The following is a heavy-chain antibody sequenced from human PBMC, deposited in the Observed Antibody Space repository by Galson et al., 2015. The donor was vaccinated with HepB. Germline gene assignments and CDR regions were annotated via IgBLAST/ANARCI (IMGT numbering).Heavy chain of an antibody. CDR3: ARVGYFDWLSPTSDAFDI. D-gene: IGHD3-9*01. J-gene: IGHJ3*02. Sequence: SVKVSCKASGHTFTSYYMHWVRQAPGQGLEWMGIINPSGGSTSYAQKFQGRVTMTRDTSTSTVYMELSSLRSEDTAVYYCARVGYFDWLSPTSDAFDIWGQGTMVTVSS. CDR2: INPSGGST. V-gene: IGHV1-46*01. CDR1: GHTFTSYY.